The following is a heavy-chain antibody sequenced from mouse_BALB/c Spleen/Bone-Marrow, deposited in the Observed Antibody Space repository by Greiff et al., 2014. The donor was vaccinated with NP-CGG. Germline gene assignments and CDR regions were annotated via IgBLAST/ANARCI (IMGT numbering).Heavy chain of an antibody. D-gene: IGHD1-1*01. CDR1: GFNIKDTY. J-gene: IGHJ2*01. V-gene: IGHV14-3*02. CDR2: IDPANGNT. Sequence: EVNLVESGAELVKPGASVKLSCTASGFNIKDTYMHWVKQRPEQGLEWIGRIDPANGNTKYDPKFQGRATITADTSSNTAYLQLSCLTSEDTAVYCCARYYYGSSYFDYWGQGTTLTVSS. CDR3: ARYYYGSSYFDY.